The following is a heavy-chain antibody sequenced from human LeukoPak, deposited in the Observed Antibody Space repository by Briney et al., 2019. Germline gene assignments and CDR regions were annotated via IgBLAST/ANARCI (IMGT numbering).Heavy chain of an antibody. CDR2: LYSEGGRT. J-gene: IGHJ4*02. CDR3: SRGLGQPVDS. V-gene: IGHV3-74*01. CDR1: GFIFRNDW. Sequence: GGSLRLSCVGSGFIFRNDWMHWVRQAPGKGLVWVSRLYSEGGRTYYADSVKGRFTISRDNAKNTLFLQMNSLTVEDTAVYYCSRGLGQPVDSWGQGTLVTVSS. D-gene: IGHD6-6*01.